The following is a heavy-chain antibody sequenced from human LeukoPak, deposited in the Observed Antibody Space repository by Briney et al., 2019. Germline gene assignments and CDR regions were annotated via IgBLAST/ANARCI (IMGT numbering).Heavy chain of an antibody. J-gene: IGHJ3*02. CDR3: ATESVVVPAAIIGLGAFDI. D-gene: IGHD2-2*02. CDR2: FDPEDGET. CDR1: GYTLTELS. Sequence: ASVKVSCKVSGYTLTELSMHWVRQAPGKGLEWMGGFDPEDGETIYAQKFQDRVTMTEDTSTDTAYMELSSLRSEDTAVYYCATESVVVPAAIIGLGAFDIWGQGTMVTVSS. V-gene: IGHV1-24*01.